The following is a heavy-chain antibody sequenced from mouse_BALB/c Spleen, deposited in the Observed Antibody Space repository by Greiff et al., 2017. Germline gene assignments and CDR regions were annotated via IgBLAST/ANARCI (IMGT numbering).Heavy chain of an antibody. V-gene: IGHV3-2*02. CDR3: ARNWGWYFEV. D-gene: IGHD4-1*01. CDR1: GYSITSDYA. CDR2: ISYSGST. J-gene: IGHJ1*01. Sequence: EVQLQESGPGLVKPSQSLSLTCTVTGYSITSDYAWNWIRQFPGNKLEWMGYISYSGSTSYNPSLKSRISITRDTSKNQFFLQLNSVTTEDTATYYCARNWGWYFEVWGAGTTVTVSS.